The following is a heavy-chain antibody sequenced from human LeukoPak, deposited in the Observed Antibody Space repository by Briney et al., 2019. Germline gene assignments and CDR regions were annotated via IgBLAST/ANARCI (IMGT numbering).Heavy chain of an antibody. J-gene: IGHJ4*02. CDR1: GFTFSSYS. CDR2: ISSTGTNI. V-gene: IGHV3-48*02. CDR3: ARGSTSGWSY. D-gene: IGHD6-19*01. Sequence: GGSLRLSCAASGFTFSSYSMNWVRNAPGKGLEWVSHISSTGTNIYYADSVQGRFTISRDNAKNSLYLQMNSLRDEDTAVYYCARGSTSGWSYWGQGTLVTVSS.